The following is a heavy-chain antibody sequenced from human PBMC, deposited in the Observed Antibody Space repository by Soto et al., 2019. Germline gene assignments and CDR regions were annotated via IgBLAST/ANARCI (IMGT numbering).Heavy chain of an antibody. CDR1: GGTFSSYA. J-gene: IGHJ6*02. D-gene: IGHD6-13*01. CDR2: IIPIFGTA. V-gene: IGHV1-69*13. CDR3: ARQAAAGDYYGMDV. Sequence: SVKVSCKASGGTFSSYAISWLRQAPGQGLEWMGGIIPIFGTANYAQKFQGRVTITADESTSTAYMELSSLRSEDTAVYYCARQAAAGDYYGMDVWGQGTTVTVSS.